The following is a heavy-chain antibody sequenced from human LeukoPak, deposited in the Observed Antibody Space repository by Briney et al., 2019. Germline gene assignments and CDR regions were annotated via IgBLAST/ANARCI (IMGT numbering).Heavy chain of an antibody. J-gene: IGHJ3*02. D-gene: IGHD3-3*01. CDR3: ARVFGNAFDI. CDR2: ISSSGSTI. CDR1: GFTFSSYE. Sequence: PGGSLRLSCAAPGFTFSSYEMNWVRQAPGKGLEWVSYISSSGSTIYYADSVKGRFTISRDNAKNSLYLQMNSLRAEDTAVYYCARVFGNAFDIWGQGTMVTVSS. V-gene: IGHV3-48*03.